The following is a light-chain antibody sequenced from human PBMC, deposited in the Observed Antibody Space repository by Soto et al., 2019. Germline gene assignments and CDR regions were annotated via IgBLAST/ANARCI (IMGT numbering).Light chain of an antibody. CDR3: QQYDDWLRLT. CDR1: QSVNIY. V-gene: IGKV3D-15*01. J-gene: IGKJ4*01. Sequence: EIVMTQSPATLSVHPGERATLSCRASQSVNIYLAWYQQKPGQAPRLLIFGASSRATGIPARFSGSGSGTEFNLTISSLQSEDFAVYFCQQYDDWLRLTFGGGTKVDIK. CDR2: GAS.